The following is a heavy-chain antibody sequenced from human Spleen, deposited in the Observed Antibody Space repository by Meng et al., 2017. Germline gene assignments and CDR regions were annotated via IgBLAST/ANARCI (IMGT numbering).Heavy chain of an antibody. Sequence: QVQPQEEGPGQVKPSGTLSLPCTASCGSISTVGYYWNWIRHHPGKGLEWIGYIYYSGSTFYNPSLKSRVTMSVDTSKNQFALHLTSVTAADTAVYYCARDGVGYGSGTNKWFDPWGQGTLVTVSS. D-gene: IGHD3-10*01. CDR2: IYYSGST. CDR3: ARDGVGYGSGTNKWFDP. J-gene: IGHJ5*02. CDR1: CGSISTVGYY. V-gene: IGHV4-31*03.